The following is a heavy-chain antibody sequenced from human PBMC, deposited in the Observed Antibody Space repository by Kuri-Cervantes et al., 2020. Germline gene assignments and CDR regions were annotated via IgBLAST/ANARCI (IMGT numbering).Heavy chain of an antibody. J-gene: IGHJ5*02. V-gene: IGHV4-59*08. D-gene: IGHD3-16*02. CDR2: IYYSGGT. Sequence: SETLSLTCTVSGGSISTYYWSWIRQPPGKGLEWIGYIYYSGGTNYNPSLESRVTISVDTSKNQFSLKLSSVTAADTAVYYCARRAPMITFGGVIGWFDPWGQGTLVTVSS. CDR3: ARRAPMITFGGVIGWFDP. CDR1: GGSISTYY.